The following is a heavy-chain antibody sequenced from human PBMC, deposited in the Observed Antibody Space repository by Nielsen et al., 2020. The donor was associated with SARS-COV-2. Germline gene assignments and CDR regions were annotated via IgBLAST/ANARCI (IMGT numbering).Heavy chain of an antibody. CDR1: GFSLSTHETG. J-gene: IGHJ6*03. Sequence: SGPTLVKPTQTITVTCTFSGFSLSTHETGVGWIRQHPGKALEWLRIIYWDDDKRYSTSLENRLTITKDTSKNQVVLTMTNMDPVDTATYYCARTHYGDYYYYYMDVWGKGTTVTVSS. CDR2: IYWDDDK. D-gene: IGHD4-17*01. CDR3: ARTHYGDYYYYYMDV. V-gene: IGHV2-5*02.